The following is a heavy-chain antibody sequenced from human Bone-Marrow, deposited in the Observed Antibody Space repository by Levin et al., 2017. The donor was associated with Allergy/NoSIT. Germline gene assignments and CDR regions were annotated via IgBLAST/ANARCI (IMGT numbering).Heavy chain of an antibody. J-gene: IGHJ4*02. CDR2: INSDGSST. V-gene: IGHV3-74*01. Sequence: LASETLSLTCAASGFTFSSYWMHWVRQAPGKGLVWVSRINSDGSSTSYADSVKGRFTISRDNAKNTLYLQMNSLRAEDTAVYYCARGGSITIFGVVIPPYDYWGQGTLVTVSS. CDR3: ARGGSITIFGVVIPPYDY. D-gene: IGHD3-3*01. CDR1: GFTFSSYW.